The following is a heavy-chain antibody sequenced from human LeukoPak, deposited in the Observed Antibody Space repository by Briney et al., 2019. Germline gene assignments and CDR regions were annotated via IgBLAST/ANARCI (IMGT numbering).Heavy chain of an antibody. D-gene: IGHD3-10*01. J-gene: IGHJ5*02. CDR2: IYYSGST. V-gene: IGHV4-59*01. CDR3: ARAPGHYYGSGSYHWFDP. CDR1: GGSISSYY. Sequence: SETLSLTCTVSGGSISSYYWSWIRQPPGKGLEWIGYIYYSGSTNYNPSLKSRVTISVDTSKNQFSLKLSSVTAADTAVYYCARAPGHYYGSGSYHWFDPWGQGTLVTVSS.